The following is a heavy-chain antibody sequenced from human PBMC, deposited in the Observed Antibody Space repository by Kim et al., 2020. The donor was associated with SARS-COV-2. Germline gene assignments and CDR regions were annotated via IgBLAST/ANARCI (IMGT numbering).Heavy chain of an antibody. CDR1: GGSFSGYY. V-gene: IGHV4-34*01. D-gene: IGHD3-10*01. Sequence: SETLSLTCAVYGGSFSGYYWSWIRQPPGKGLEWIGEINHSGSTNYSPSLKSRVTISVDTSKNQFSLKLSSVTAADTAVYYCARVVWFGELGFDIWGQGTMVTVSS. CDR3: ARVVWFGELGFDI. CDR2: INHSGST. J-gene: IGHJ3*02.